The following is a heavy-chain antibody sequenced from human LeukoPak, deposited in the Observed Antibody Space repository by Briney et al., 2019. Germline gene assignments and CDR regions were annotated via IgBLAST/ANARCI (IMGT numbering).Heavy chain of an antibody. D-gene: IGHD2-15*01. CDR1: GFTFSSYG. Sequence: GGSLRLSCAASGFTFSSYGMHWVRQAPGKGLEWVAVIWYDGSNKYYADSVKGRFTISRDNSKNTLYLQMNSLRAEDTAVYYCARDPGCSGGSCYTLDAFDIWGQGTMVTVSS. J-gene: IGHJ3*02. CDR3: ARDPGCSGGSCYTLDAFDI. CDR2: IWYDGSNK. V-gene: IGHV3-33*01.